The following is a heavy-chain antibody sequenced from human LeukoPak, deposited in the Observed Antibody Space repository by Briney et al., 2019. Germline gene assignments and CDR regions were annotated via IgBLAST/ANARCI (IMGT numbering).Heavy chain of an antibody. D-gene: IGHD2-15*01. Sequence: ASVKVSCKASGGTFSSYAISWVRQAPGQGLEWMGRIIPILGIANYAQKFQGRVTITADKSTSTAYMELSSLRSEDTAVYYCARVSCSGGSCYAGWFDPWGQGTLVTVSS. CDR1: GGTFSSYA. CDR2: IIPILGIA. J-gene: IGHJ5*02. V-gene: IGHV1-69*04. CDR3: ARVSCSGGSCYAGWFDP.